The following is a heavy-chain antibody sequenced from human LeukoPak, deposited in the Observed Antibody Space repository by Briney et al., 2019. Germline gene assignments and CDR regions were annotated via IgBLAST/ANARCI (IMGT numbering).Heavy chain of an antibody. V-gene: IGHV1-3*01. D-gene: IGHD6-19*01. Sequence: ASVKVSCKASGYTLTNYVIHWVRQAPGQRLEWMGWFNSDTGNTEYSQKFQGRVTISRDTSANTAYMELNRLRPEDTAVFYCVRGGPNKSGWTLDYWGQGTLVTVSS. J-gene: IGHJ4*02. CDR1: GYTLTNYV. CDR2: FNSDTGNT. CDR3: VRGGPNKSGWTLDY.